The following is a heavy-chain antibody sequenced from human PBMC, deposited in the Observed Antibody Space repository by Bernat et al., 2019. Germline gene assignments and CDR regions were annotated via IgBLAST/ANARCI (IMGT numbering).Heavy chain of an antibody. CDR1: GFTFSTSW. CDR3: VRSVSGAAGFFDY. Sequence: EVQLVESGGDLVQPGGSLRLSCAASGFTFSTSWMHWVRQDPGKGLGWVARINGDWTITDYADSVKGRFTISKDNAKNTLYLQMNSLRVADTAVYYCVRSVSGAAGFFDYWGPGSLVTVSS. CDR2: INGDWTIT. V-gene: IGHV3-74*01. D-gene: IGHD5/OR15-5a*01. J-gene: IGHJ4*02.